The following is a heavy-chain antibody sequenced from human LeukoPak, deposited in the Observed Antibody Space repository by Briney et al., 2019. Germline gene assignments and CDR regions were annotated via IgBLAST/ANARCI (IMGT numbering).Heavy chain of an antibody. Sequence: SETLSLTCAVYGGSFSGYYWSWIRQPPGKGLEWIGEINHSGSTNYNPSLKSRVTISVDTSKNQFSLKLSSVTAADTAVYYCARLGYSSSWQFPFDYWGQGTLVTVSS. V-gene: IGHV4-34*01. CDR3: ARLGYSSSWQFPFDY. D-gene: IGHD6-13*01. CDR2: INHSGST. CDR1: GGSFSGYY. J-gene: IGHJ4*02.